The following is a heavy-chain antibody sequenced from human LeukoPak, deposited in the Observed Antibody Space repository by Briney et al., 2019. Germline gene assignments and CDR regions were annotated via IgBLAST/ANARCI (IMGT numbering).Heavy chain of an antibody. J-gene: IGHJ4*02. CDR2: VSHDESKK. CDR3: ARDWGRGNSYYFDY. CDR1: GFTFSDYG. V-gene: IGHV3-30*03. Sequence: RSGTSLRLSCAASGFTFSDYGMHWVRLAPGKGLECVAVVSHDESKKNYGESVKGRFTISRDNSANSVYLQMDSLTIEDTAVYFCARDWGRGNSYYFDYWGQGTLVTVSS. D-gene: IGHD4-23*01.